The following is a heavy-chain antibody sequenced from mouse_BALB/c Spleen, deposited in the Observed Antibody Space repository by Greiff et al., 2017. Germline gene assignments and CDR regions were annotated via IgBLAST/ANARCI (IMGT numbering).Heavy chain of an antibody. V-gene: IGHV5-6-5*01. CDR1: GFTFSSYA. CDR3: ARGGGYRYAMDY. Sequence: EVKVVESGGGLVKPGGSLKLSCAASGFTFSSYAMSWVRQTPEKRLEWVASISSGGSTYYPDSVKGRFTISRDNARNILYLQMSSLRSEDTAMYYCARGGGYRYAMDYWGQGTSVTVSS. CDR2: ISSGGST. J-gene: IGHJ4*01. D-gene: IGHD2-14*01.